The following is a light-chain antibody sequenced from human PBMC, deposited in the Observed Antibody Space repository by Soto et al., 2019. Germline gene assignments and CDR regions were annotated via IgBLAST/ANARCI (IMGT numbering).Light chain of an antibody. CDR2: DAS. CDR3: QQTRSYPST. CDR1: QGISSY. V-gene: IGKV1-9*01. J-gene: IGKJ4*01. Sequence: IKLNPSPSSLCASVGERVTLTCLASQGISSYLGWYQQKPGKAPNLLIYDASTLDSGVPSRFSGGGSGTDFTLTISSLQPEDFATYYCQQTRSYPSTFGGGTKVDIK.